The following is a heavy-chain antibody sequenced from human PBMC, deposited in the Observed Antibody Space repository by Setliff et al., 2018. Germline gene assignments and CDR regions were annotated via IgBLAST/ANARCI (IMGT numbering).Heavy chain of an antibody. D-gene: IGHD7-27*01. Sequence: GSLRLSCAASGFTFSNYAMSWVRQTPGKGLEWVSAISNSGGGTYYADSVKGRFTISRDNAKKSLYLQMNSLRAEDTAVYYCARDRRPFNWGGNDAFDIWGQGTMVTVSS. CDR2: ISNSGGGT. J-gene: IGHJ3*02. CDR3: ARDRRPFNWGGNDAFDI. V-gene: IGHV3-23*01. CDR1: GFTFSNYA.